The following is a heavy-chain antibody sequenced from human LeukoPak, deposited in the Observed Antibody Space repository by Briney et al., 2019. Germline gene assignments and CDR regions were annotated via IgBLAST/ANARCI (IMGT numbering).Heavy chain of an antibody. J-gene: IGHJ3*02. CDR3: ARDGDYYDSRGDAFDI. D-gene: IGHD3-22*01. V-gene: IGHV3-21*01. CDR1: GFTVSSNY. CDR2: ISSSSSYI. Sequence: PGGALRLSCAASGFTVSSNYMSWVRQAPGKGLEWVSSISSSSSYIYYADSVKGRFTISRDNAKNSLYLQMNSLRDEDTAVYYCARDGDYYDSRGDAFDIWGQGAMVTVAS.